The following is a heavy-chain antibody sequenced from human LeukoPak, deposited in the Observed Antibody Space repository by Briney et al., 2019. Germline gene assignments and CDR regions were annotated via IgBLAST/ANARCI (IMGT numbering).Heavy chain of an antibody. V-gene: IGHV3-7*01. CDR3: VREREEWEEQQIFDY. J-gene: IGHJ4*02. CDR2: IKHDGSMQ. Sequence: PGGSLRLSCAASGFTFRSYRMSWARQAPGKGLEWVAGIKHDGSMQYYVDSAKGRFTISRDNARNSLYLQMNSLRVEDTGVFYCVREREEWEEQQIFDYWGQGTLATVSS. D-gene: IGHD1-26*01. CDR1: GFTFRSYR.